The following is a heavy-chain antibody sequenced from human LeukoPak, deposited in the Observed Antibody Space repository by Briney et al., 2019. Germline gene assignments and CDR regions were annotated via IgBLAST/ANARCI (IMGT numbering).Heavy chain of an antibody. J-gene: IGHJ5*02. Sequence: VASVTVSCKASGYTFTSYGISWVRQAPGQGLEWMGWISAYNGNTNYAQKLQGRVTMTTDTSTSTAYMELRSLRSDDTAVYYCARVLWFGELLSNWFDPWGQGTLVTVSS. CDR3: ARVLWFGELLSNWFDP. CDR2: ISAYNGNT. V-gene: IGHV1-18*01. CDR1: GYTFTSYG. D-gene: IGHD3-10*01.